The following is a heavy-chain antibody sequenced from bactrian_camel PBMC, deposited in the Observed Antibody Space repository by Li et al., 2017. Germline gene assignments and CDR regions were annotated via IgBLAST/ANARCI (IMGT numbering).Heavy chain of an antibody. J-gene: IGHJ6*01. CDR1: GDTLDDSD. V-gene: IGHV3S60*01. Sequence: VQLVESGGGSVQAGGSLRLSCTASGDTLDDSDMAWYRQAPGNECELVSRIKYDGTTYYSDSVKGRFTISRDNAKDTLYLQMNSLKTEDTAVYYCAADVRIPAGFAYWGQGTQVTVS. CDR3: AADVRIPAGFAY. D-gene: IGHD1*01. CDR2: IKYDGTT.